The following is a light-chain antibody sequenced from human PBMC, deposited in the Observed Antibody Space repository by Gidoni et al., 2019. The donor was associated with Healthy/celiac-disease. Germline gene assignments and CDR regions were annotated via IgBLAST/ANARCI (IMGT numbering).Light chain of an antibody. Sequence: DIQMTPSPSTLSASVGDRVTITCRASQSISSWLAWYQQQPGKDPKLLIYDASSLESGVPSRFGGSGSGTEFTLTISSLQPDDFATYYCQQYNSYSGTFGQGTKLEIK. CDR1: QSISSW. V-gene: IGKV1-5*01. CDR3: QQYNSYSGT. CDR2: DAS. J-gene: IGKJ2*02.